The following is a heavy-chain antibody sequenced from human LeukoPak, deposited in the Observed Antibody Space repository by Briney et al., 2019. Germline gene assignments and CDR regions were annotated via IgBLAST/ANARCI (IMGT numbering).Heavy chain of an antibody. CDR1: GGTVSSYA. CDR2: ITPIFGTA. D-gene: IGHD6-13*01. Sequence: SVKVSCKASGGTVSSYAISWVRQAPGQGLEWMGGITPIFGTANYAQKFQGRVAITADESTRTAYMELSSLRSEDTAVYYCAGFKYSSSWYVFDCWGQGTLITVSS. J-gene: IGHJ4*02. V-gene: IGHV1-69*13. CDR3: AGFKYSSSWYVFDC.